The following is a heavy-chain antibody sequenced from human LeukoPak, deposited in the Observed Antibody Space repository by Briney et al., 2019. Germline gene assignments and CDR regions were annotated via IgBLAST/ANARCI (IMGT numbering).Heavy chain of an antibody. CDR1: GFTFDDYA. Sequence: LAGGSLRLSCAASGFTFDDYAMHWVRQAPGKGLEWVSGISWNSGSIGYADSVKGRFTISRDNAKNSLYLQMNSLRAEDTALYYWAKDIGTRVTKEVLDIWGKGTRVSVSS. V-gene: IGHV3-9*01. CDR2: ISWNSGSI. D-gene: IGHD4-17*01. J-gene: IGHJ3*02. CDR3: AKDIGTRVTKEVLDI.